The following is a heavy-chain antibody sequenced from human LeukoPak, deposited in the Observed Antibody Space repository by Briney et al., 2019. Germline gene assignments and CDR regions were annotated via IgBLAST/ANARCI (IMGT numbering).Heavy chain of an antibody. CDR3: ARRYYDSSGYYRPTFDY. D-gene: IGHD3-22*01. V-gene: IGHV4-39*07. Sequence: SETLSLTCTVSGGSISSSSYYWSWIRQPPGKGLEWIGEINHSGSTNYNPSLKSRVTISVDTSKNQFSLKLSSVTAADTAVYYCARRYYDSSGYYRPTFDYWGQGTLVTVSS. CDR2: INHSGST. J-gene: IGHJ4*02. CDR1: GGSISSSSYY.